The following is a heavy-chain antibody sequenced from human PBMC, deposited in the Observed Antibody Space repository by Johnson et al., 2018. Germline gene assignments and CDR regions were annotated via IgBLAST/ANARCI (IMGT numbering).Heavy chain of an antibody. D-gene: IGHD6-13*01. CDR1: GFTFGDYY. CDR3: ARLGAGAGTTLDY. J-gene: IGHJ4*01. CDR2: IGHRDNII. V-gene: IGHV3-11*01. Sequence: QVQLVQSGGGLVKXGGSLRLSCAASGFTFGDYYMTWIRQAPGKGLEWLSYIGHRDNIIYYRDSVKGRFTVSRDNAKNTLYLHMNSLRAEDTALYYCARLGAGAGTTLDYWGHGALVTVSS.